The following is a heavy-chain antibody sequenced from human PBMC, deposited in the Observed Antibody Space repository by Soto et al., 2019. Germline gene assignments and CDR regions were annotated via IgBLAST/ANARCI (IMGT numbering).Heavy chain of an antibody. CDR1: GFTFSSYS. J-gene: IGHJ4*02. CDR3: ASSPPYYYDSSGYYYTYYFDY. Sequence: PGGSLRLSCAASGFTFSSYSMNWVRQAPGKGLEWVSYISSSSSTIYYADSVKGRFTISRDNAKNSLYLQMNSLRDEDTAVYYCASSPPYYYDSSGYYYTYYFDYWGQGTLVTVSS. V-gene: IGHV3-48*02. D-gene: IGHD3-22*01. CDR2: ISSSSSTI.